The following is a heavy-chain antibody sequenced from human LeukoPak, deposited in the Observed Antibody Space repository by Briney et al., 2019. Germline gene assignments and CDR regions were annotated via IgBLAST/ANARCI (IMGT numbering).Heavy chain of an antibody. CDR2: FDPEDGET. Sequence: ASVTVSCTVSGYTLTELSMHWARQAPGKGLEWMGGFDPEDGETIYAQKFQGRVTMTEDTSTDTAYMELSSLRSEDTAVYYCATAVVVIHYYYGMDVWGQGTTVTVSS. CDR3: ATAVVVIHYYYGMDV. V-gene: IGHV1-24*01. CDR1: GYTLTELS. D-gene: IGHD3-22*01. J-gene: IGHJ6*02.